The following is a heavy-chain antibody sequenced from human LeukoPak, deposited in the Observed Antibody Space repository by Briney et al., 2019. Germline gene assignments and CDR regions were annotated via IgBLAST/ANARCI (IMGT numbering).Heavy chain of an antibody. D-gene: IGHD3-3*01. CDR1: GYTFTSYG. V-gene: IGHV1-18*01. CDR3: ARVHYDFWSGTDAFDI. J-gene: IGHJ3*02. Sequence: GASVKVSCKASGYTFTSYGISWVRQAPGQGLEWMGWISAYNGNTNYAQKLQGRVTMTTDTSTSTAYMELRSLRSDDTAVYYCARVHYDFWSGTDAFDIWGQGTMVTVSS. CDR2: ISAYNGNT.